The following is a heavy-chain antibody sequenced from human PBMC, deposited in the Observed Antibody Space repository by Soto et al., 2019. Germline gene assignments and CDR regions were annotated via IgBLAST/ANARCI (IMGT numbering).Heavy chain of an antibody. CDR1: GCTFSSYA. D-gene: IGHD3-22*01. Sequence: QVQLVQSGAEVKKPGSSVKVSCKASGCTFSSYAISWVRQAPGQGLEWMGGIIPIVGAADYAQKFQGSVTISADGSTSTVYLELSSLTSEDTAAYYCGRGRDSSGYHGMDVWGQGTTVSVSS. CDR3: GRGRDSSGYHGMDV. V-gene: IGHV1-69*01. CDR2: IIPIVGAA. J-gene: IGHJ6*02.